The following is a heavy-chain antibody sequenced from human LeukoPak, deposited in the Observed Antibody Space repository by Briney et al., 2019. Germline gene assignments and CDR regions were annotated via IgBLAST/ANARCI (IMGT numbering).Heavy chain of an antibody. Sequence: GGSLRLPCAASGFTFSSYEMNWVRQAPGKGLEWVSYISSSGSTIYYADSVKGRFTISRDNAKNSLYLQMNSLRAEDTAVYYCARIQKDSSTSGYWGQGTLVTVSS. D-gene: IGHD6-13*01. CDR3: ARIQKDSSTSGY. CDR1: GFTFSSYE. J-gene: IGHJ4*02. V-gene: IGHV3-48*03. CDR2: ISSSGSTI.